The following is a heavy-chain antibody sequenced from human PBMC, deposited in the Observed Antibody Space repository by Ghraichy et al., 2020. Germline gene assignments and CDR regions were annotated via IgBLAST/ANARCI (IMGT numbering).Heavy chain of an antibody. D-gene: IGHD3-10*01. CDR2: INHSGST. Sequence: SQTLSLNCAVYGGSFSGYYWSWIRQPPGKGLEWIGEINHSGSTNYNPSLKSRVTISVDTSKNQFSLKLSSVTAADTAVYYCARKNLYYGSGSYGHWGQGTLVTVSS. J-gene: IGHJ4*02. V-gene: IGHV4-34*01. CDR3: ARKNLYYGSGSYGH. CDR1: GGSFSGYY.